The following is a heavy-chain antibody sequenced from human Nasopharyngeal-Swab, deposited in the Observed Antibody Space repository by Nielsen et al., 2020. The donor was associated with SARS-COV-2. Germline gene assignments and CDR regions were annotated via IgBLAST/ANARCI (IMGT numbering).Heavy chain of an antibody. D-gene: IGHD6-13*01. CDR3: AREGLAAASDY. CDR2: INHSGST. Sequence: SETLSLTCAVYGGSFSDYYWSWIRQPPGRGLEWIGEINHSGSTNYNPSLKSRVTISVDTSKNQFSLKLSSVTAADTAVYYCAREGLAAASDYWGQGTLVTVSS. J-gene: IGHJ4*02. CDR1: GGSFSDYY. V-gene: IGHV4-34*01.